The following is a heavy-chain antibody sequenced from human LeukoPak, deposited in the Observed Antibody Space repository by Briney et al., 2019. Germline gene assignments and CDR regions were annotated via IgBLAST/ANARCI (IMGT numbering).Heavy chain of an antibody. Sequence: SETLSLTCTVSGDSISNYYWSWIRQPAGKGLEWIGRIYTSGSTNYNPSLKSRVTMSVDTPKNQFSLKLSSVTAADTAVYYCARAFSSSWYEESAFDIWGQGTMVTVSS. CDR3: ARAFSSSWYEESAFDI. D-gene: IGHD6-13*01. J-gene: IGHJ3*02. CDR2: IYTSGST. V-gene: IGHV4-4*07. CDR1: GDSISNYY.